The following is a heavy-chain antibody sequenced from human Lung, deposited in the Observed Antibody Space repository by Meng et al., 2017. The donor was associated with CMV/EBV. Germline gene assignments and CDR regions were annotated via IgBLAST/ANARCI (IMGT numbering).Heavy chain of an antibody. D-gene: IGHD2-2*01. V-gene: IGHV1-69*05. CDR3: ARSPEFYQVLPGPYYSYGMDV. Sequence: SVXVSCKASGGTFSSYAISWVRQAPGQGLEWMGGIIPIFGRANYAQKFQGRVTITTDESTSTAYMELSSLRSEDTAVYYCARSPEFYQVLPGPYYSYGMDVXGQGXTVTVSS. CDR2: IIPIFGRA. J-gene: IGHJ6*02. CDR1: GGTFSSYA.